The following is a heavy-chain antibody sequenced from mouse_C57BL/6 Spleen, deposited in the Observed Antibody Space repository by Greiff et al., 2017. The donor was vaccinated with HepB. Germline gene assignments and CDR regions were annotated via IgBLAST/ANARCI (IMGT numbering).Heavy chain of an antibody. CDR1: GYTFTSYW. CDR2: ICPGSGST. D-gene: IGHD2-4*01. V-gene: IGHV1-55*01. J-gene: IGHJ2*01. Sequence: QVQLKESGAELVKPGASVKMSCKASGYTFTSYWITWVKQRPGQGLEWIGDICPGSGSTYYNEKFKSNATLTVDTSSSTAYMQLSSLTSEDSAVYYCARWGDYGDFDYWGQGTTLTVSS. CDR3: ARWGDYGDFDY.